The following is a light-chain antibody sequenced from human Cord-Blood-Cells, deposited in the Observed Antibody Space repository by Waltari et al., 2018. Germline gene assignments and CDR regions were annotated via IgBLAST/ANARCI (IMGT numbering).Light chain of an antibody. CDR2: SNN. Sequence: QSVLTQPPSASGTPGHRVTISCSGSSSNIGSNTVNWYQQLPGTAPQLLIYSNNQRPSGVPDRVSGSKSGISASLAIDGLQSEDGDDYYYGGWDEGLNGYVFGRGTKLTVL. CDR1: SSNIGSNT. V-gene: IGLV1-44*01. CDR3: GGWDEGLNGYV. J-gene: IGLJ3*02.